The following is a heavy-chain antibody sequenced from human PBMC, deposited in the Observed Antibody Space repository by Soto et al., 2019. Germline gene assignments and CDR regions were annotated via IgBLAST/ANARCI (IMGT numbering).Heavy chain of an antibody. J-gene: IGHJ6*02. V-gene: IGHV1-2*02. CDR3: ATGTRYRTRWTYYTDYGLDV. CDR2: INPNSGAT. CDR1: GDTFKSYL. Sequence: QFVQSGAAVKKPGASVRVSCKGSGDTFKSYLLIWVRQAPGQGPAWMGWINPNSGATHSAQKFQGSVTMTKDPSISSAYMELTRLTSDDTAVYYCATGTRYRTRWTYYTDYGLDVWGPGTTVIVSS. D-gene: IGHD5-12*01.